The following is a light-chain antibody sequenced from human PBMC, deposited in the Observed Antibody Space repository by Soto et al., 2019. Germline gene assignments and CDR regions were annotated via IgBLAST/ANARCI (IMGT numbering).Light chain of an antibody. V-gene: IGLV2-14*01. CDR2: EVS. Sequence: QSALTQPASVSGSPGQSITISCTGTSNDVGGYNYVSWYQQQPGKAPKLIIYEVSHRPSGISNRFSGSKSGNTASLTISGLHVEDEADYYCSSYTYSNTWVFGGGTKLTVL. CDR1: SNDVGGYNY. J-gene: IGLJ3*02. CDR3: SSYTYSNTWV.